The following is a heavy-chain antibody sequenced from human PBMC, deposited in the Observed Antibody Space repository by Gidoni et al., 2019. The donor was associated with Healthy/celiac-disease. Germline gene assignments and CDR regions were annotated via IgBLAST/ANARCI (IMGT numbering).Heavy chain of an antibody. CDR1: FGDYA. D-gene: IGHD3-22*01. CDR3: TRVVGYYDSSGYYFDY. CDR2: IRRKAYGGTT. V-gene: IGHV3-49*03. J-gene: IGHJ4*02. Sequence: FGDYAMSWFRQAPGKGLEWVGFIRRKAYGGTTEYAASVKGRFTISRDDSKSIAYLQMNSLKTEDTAVYYCTRVVGYYDSSGYYFDYWGQGTLVTVSS.